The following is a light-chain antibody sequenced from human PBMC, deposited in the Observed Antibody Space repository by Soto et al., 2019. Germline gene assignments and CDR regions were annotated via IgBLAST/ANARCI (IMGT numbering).Light chain of an antibody. CDR1: QTVSSN. J-gene: IGKJ5*01. V-gene: IGKV3-15*01. Sequence: EIVMTQSPATLSVSPGERATLSCRASQTVSSNLAWYQQKPGQAPRLLIYDASTRATGIPVRFRGSGSGTEFTLTISSLQSEDYAVYYCHQYNNWPITFGQGTRLEIK. CDR2: DAS. CDR3: HQYNNWPIT.